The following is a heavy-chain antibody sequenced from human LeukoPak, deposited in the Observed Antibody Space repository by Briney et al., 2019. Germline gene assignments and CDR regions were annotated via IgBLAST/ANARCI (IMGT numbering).Heavy chain of an antibody. V-gene: IGHV4-34*01. CDR1: GGSFSDYH. Sequence: PSETLSLTCAVYGGSFSDYHWSWIRQPPGNGLEWIGEINHSGNTYYKPSLRSRVTISVDTSKNQFSLKLSSVTAADTAVYYCASGYGVLVDYWGQGTLVTVSS. D-gene: IGHD4-17*01. CDR3: ASGYGVLVDY. CDR2: INHSGNT. J-gene: IGHJ4*02.